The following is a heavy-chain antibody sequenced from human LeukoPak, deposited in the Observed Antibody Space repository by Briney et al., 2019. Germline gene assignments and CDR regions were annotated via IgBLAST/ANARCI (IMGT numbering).Heavy chain of an antibody. CDR3: ARDEGDHAFDI. Sequence: GGSLRLSCAASGFTFSSYAMHWVRQAPGKGLEWVAVISYDGSNKYYADSVKGRFTISRDNSKNTLYLQVNSLRAEDTAVYYCARDEGDHAFDIWGQGTMVTVSS. CDR1: GFTFSSYA. V-gene: IGHV3-30-3*01. CDR2: ISYDGSNK. J-gene: IGHJ3*02. D-gene: IGHD2-21*01.